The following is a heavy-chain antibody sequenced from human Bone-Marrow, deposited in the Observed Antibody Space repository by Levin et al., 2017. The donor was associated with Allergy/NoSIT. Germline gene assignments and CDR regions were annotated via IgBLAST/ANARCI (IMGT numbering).Heavy chain of an antibody. J-gene: IGHJ3*02. V-gene: IGHV4-39*01. Sequence: SQTLSLTCTVSGGSISSSSYYWGWIRQPPGKGLEWIGIIYYSGSTYYNPSLKSRVTISVDTSKNQFSLKLSSVTAADTAVYYCARPRGGDLKAFDIWGQGTMVTVSS. CDR3: ARPRGGDLKAFDI. CDR1: GGSISSSSYY. CDR2: IYYSGST. D-gene: IGHD2-21*02.